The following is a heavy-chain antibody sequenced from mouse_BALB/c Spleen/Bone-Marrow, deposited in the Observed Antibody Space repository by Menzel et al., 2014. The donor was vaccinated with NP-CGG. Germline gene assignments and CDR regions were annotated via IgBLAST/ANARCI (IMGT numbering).Heavy chain of an antibody. Sequence: QVQLKESGPQLVRPGASVKISCKASGYSFTSYWMHWVKQRPGQGPEWIGMIDPSDSETRLNQKFKDKATLTVDKSSSTAYMQLSSPTSEDSAVYYCARDGITTATYYYAMDYWGQGTSVTVSS. V-gene: IGHV1S126*01. D-gene: IGHD1-2*01. CDR1: GYSFTSYW. CDR2: IDPSDSET. J-gene: IGHJ4*01. CDR3: ARDGITTATYYYAMDY.